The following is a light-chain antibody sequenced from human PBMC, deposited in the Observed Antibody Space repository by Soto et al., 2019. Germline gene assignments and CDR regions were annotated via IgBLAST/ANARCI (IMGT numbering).Light chain of an antibody. V-gene: IGKV1-39*01. CDR1: QSISTY. Sequence: DIQMTQSPSSLSASVGDRVTITCRATQSISTYLNWYQQIPGKAPKLLIYGASSLQSGVPSRFSGSGSGTDVTLTISSLQPEDFAIYYCQQSYSTPPQYTFGQGTKVEIK. CDR2: GAS. CDR3: QQSYSTPPQYT. J-gene: IGKJ2*01.